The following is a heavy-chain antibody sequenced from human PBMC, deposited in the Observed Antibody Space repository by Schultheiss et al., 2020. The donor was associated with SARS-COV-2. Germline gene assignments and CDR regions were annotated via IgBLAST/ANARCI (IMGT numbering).Heavy chain of an antibody. V-gene: IGHV3-30*03. Sequence: GGSLRLSCAASGFTFSSYGMHWVRQAPGKGLEWVAVISYDGSNKYYADSVKGRFTISRDNSKNTLYLQMNSLRAEDTAVYYCAREASREVPAAKEDRAYYYYGMDVWGQGTTVTVSS. CDR1: GFTFSSYG. J-gene: IGHJ6*02. CDR2: ISYDGSNK. CDR3: AREASREVPAAKEDRAYYYYGMDV. D-gene: IGHD2-2*01.